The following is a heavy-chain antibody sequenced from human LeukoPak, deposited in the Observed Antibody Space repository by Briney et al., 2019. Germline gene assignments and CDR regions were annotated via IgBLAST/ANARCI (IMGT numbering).Heavy chain of an antibody. Sequence: SETLSLTCAVYGESFSGYYWTCIRQPPGKGLEWIGEINHSGSTNYSPSLKSRVTISVDTSKNQFSLKLSSVTAADTAVYYCARDLAYPMAGRVYWGQGTLVTVSS. CDR2: INHSGST. CDR3: ARDLAYPMAGRVY. V-gene: IGHV4-34*01. J-gene: IGHJ4*02. CDR1: GESFSGYY. D-gene: IGHD6-19*01.